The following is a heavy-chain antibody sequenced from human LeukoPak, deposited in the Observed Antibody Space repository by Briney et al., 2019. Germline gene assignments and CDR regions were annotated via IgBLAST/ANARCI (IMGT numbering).Heavy chain of an antibody. D-gene: IGHD6-13*01. J-gene: IGHJ6*03. Sequence: SQTLSLTCTVSGGSISSGSYYWSWIRQPAGKGLEWIGRIYTSGSTNYNPSLKSRVTISVDTSKNQFSLKLSSVTAADTAVYYCARVIGIAAAGTPPYYYYMDVWGKGTTVTVSS. CDR3: ARVIGIAAAGTPPYYYYMDV. CDR2: IYTSGST. CDR1: GGSISSGSYY. V-gene: IGHV4-61*02.